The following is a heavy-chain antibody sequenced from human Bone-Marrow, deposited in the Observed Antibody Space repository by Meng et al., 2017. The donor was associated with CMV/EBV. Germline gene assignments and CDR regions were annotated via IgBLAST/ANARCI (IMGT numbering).Heavy chain of an antibody. V-gene: IGHV3-11*04. CDR3: ARSRTGENGAGYYGMDV. D-gene: IGHD6-19*01. Sequence: GESLKISCAASGFTFSDYYMSWIRQAPGKGLEWVSYISSSGSTIYYADSVKGRFTISRDNANNSLYLQMNSLRAEDTAVYYCARSRTGENGAGYYGMDVWGQGTTVTVSS. J-gene: IGHJ6*02. CDR2: ISSSGSTI. CDR1: GFTFSDYY.